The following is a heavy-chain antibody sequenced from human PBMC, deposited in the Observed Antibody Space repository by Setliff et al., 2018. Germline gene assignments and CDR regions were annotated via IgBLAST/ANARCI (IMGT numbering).Heavy chain of an antibody. CDR1: GGTFISFG. J-gene: IGHJ4*02. CDR3: ARDHISAPVLESSFFDS. V-gene: IGHV1-69*10. CDR2: IIPNLGRV. D-gene: IGHD1-1*01. Sequence: EASVKVSCKASGGTFISFGISWVRQAPGQGLEWMGGIIPNLGRVKYAQRFQDRATITAEESTTTAYMELSSLRSEDTAVYYCARDHISAPVLESSFFDSWGQGALVTVSS.